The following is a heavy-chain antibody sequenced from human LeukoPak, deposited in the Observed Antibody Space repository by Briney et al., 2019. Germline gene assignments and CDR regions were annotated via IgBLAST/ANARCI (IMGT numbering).Heavy chain of an antibody. CDR2: IKQDGSEK. CDR3: ARGYFDWLSDPFDY. D-gene: IGHD3-9*01. CDR1: GFTFSSYW. V-gene: IGHV3-7*04. J-gene: IGHJ4*02. Sequence: GGSLRLSCAASGFTFSSYWMSWVRQAPGKGLEWVANIKQDGSEKYYVDSVKGRFTISRDNAKNSLYLQMNSLRAEDTAVYYCARGYFDWLSDPFDYWGQGTLVTVSS.